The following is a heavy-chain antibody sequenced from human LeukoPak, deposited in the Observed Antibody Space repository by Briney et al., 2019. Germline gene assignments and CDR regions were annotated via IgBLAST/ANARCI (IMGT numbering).Heavy chain of an antibody. Sequence: GGSLRLSCAASGFTFSSYSMNWVRQAPGKGLEWVSSISSSSSYIYYADSVKGRFTISRDNAKNSLYLQMNSLRAEDTAVYYCARVIVGAEIDAFDIWGQGTMVTVSS. CDR2: ISSSSSYI. V-gene: IGHV3-21*01. D-gene: IGHD1-26*01. CDR1: GFTFSSYS. CDR3: ARVIVGAEIDAFDI. J-gene: IGHJ3*02.